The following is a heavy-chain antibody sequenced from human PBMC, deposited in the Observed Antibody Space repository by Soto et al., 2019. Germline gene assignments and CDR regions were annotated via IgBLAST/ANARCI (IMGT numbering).Heavy chain of an antibody. D-gene: IGHD6-13*01. V-gene: IGHV1-18*01. CDR1: GYTFTSYG. Sequence: QVPLVQSGAEVKKPGASVRVSGKASGYTFTSYGISWVRQAPGQGLEWMGWISAYNGNTNYAQSLQGRVTMTTDTSTTTAYMELRNLNSDDTAVYYFARVSPCSSAAEPRRKVALVTVS. J-gene: IGHJ5*02. CDR2: ISAYNGNT. CDR3: ARVSPCSSAAEP.